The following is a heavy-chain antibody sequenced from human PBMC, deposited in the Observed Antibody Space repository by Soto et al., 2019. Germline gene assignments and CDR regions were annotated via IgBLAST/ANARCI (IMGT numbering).Heavy chain of an antibody. V-gene: IGHV1-3*01. Sequence: ASVKVSCTASGGTFSSYAISWVRQAPGQGLEWMGWINAGNGNTKYSQKFQGRVTITRDTSASTAYMELSSLRSEDTAVYYCAREGTYYYFWSGRDYYYYYYMDVWGKGSTVTVSS. CDR2: INAGNGNT. J-gene: IGHJ6*03. D-gene: IGHD3-3*01. CDR1: GGTFSSYA. CDR3: AREGTYYYFWSGRDYYYYYYMDV.